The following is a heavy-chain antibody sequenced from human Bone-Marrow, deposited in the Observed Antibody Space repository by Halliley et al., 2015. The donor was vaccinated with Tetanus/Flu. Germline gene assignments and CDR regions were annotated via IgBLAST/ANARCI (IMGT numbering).Heavy chain of an antibody. CDR3: ARNTALVTGGFDY. CDR1: GASISSASYY. CDR2: IHYSGNT. D-gene: IGHD5-18*01. Sequence: TLSLTCTVSGASISSASYYWSWIRQPPGKGLEWIGHIHYSGNTYYNPSLKSRVTTSVDTSKNQFSLKLSSVTAADTAMYFCARNTALVTGGFDYWGLGTLVTVSS. V-gene: IGHV4-30-4*01. J-gene: IGHJ4*02.